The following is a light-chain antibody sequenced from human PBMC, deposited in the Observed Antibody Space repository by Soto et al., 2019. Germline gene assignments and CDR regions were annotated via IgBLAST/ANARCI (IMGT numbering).Light chain of an antibody. J-gene: IGLJ1*01. Sequence: QSVLTQSPSVSAAPGQKVTISCSGSSSNIGKNYVSWYQQLPGTAPKLLIYENNKRPSGIPDRFSGSKSGTSATLGITGLQTGDEADYYCGTWDSSLSARYVFGTGTKVTVL. CDR3: GTWDSSLSARYV. CDR2: ENN. CDR1: SSNIGKNY. V-gene: IGLV1-51*02.